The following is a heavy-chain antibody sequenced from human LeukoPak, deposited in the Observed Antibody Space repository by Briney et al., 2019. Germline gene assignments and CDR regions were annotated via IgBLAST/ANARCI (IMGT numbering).Heavy chain of an antibody. CDR1: GGSISSGGYY. V-gene: IGHV4-31*03. D-gene: IGHD3-22*01. CDR2: IYYSGST. CDR3: ARVHYDSSGYYCTFDY. Sequence: NPSETLSLTCTVSGGSISSGGYYWSWIRQHPGKGLEWIGYIYYSGSTYYNPSLKSRVTISVDTSKNQFSLKLSSVTAADTAVYYCARVHYDSSGYYCTFDYWGQGTLVTVSS. J-gene: IGHJ4*02.